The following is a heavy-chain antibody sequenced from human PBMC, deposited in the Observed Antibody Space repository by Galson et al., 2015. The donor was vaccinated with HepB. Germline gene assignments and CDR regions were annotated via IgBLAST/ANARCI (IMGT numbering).Heavy chain of an antibody. V-gene: IGHV1-46*04. J-gene: IGHJ6*02. CDR2: INPSGGST. Sequence: SVKVSCKASGYTFTSYYMHWVRQAPGQGLEWMGIINPSGGSTSYAQKLQGRVTMTRDTSTSTVYMELSSLRSEDTAVYYCARGDSGYDSEDYYYGMDAWGQGTTVTVSS. CDR1: GYTFTSYY. CDR3: ARGDSGYDSEDYYYGMDA. D-gene: IGHD5-12*01.